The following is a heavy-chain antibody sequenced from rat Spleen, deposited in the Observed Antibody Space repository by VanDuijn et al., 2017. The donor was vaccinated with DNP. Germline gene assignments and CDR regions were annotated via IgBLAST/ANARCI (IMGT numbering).Heavy chain of an antibody. CDR3: ARQGNNYGYFDF. CDR2: ISYEGSSA. J-gene: IGHJ1*01. CDR1: GFTVSDYY. Sequence: EVQLVESGGGLVQPGRSLKLSCAASGFTVSDYYMAWIRQAPKKGLEWVASISYEGSSAYYGDSVKGRFTISRDNAKSTLYLQMDSLRSDETATYYCARQGNNYGYFDFWGPGTMVTVSS. V-gene: IGHV5-22*01.